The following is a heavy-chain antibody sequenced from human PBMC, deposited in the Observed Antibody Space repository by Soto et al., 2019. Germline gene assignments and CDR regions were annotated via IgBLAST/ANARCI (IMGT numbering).Heavy chain of an antibody. CDR3: ARDPPFSGILRGTPLMDV. Sequence: ASVKVSCKASGYSFTTHGISWVRRAPGRGLEWMGWISAYNGDTHYVQRFQGRLTMTTDTSTSTAYMELRSLTSDDTAVYYCARDPPFSGILRGTPLMDVWGQGTTVTVSS. CDR1: GYSFTTHG. D-gene: IGHD4-17*01. V-gene: IGHV1-18*04. J-gene: IGHJ6*02. CDR2: ISAYNGDT.